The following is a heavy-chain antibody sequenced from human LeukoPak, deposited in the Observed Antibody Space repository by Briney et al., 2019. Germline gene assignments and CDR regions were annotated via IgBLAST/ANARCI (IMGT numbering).Heavy chain of an antibody. CDR1: GFTVSSNY. D-gene: IGHD6-19*01. V-gene: IGHV3-53*01. Sequence: GGSLRLSCAASGFTVSSNYMSWVRQAPGKGLEWISVIYGSGGSTYYADSVKGRFTISRDNSKNTLYLQMNSLRAEDTAVYYCAKTPYSNGWYYFDAWGQGTLVTVSS. CDR3: AKTPYSNGWYYFDA. CDR2: IYGSGGST. J-gene: IGHJ4*02.